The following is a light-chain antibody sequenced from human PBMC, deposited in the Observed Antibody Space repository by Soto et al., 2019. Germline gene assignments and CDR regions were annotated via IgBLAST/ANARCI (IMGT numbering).Light chain of an antibody. J-gene: IGLJ2*01. CDR1: SWHSNYA. Sequence: QSVLTQSPSASASLGASVKLSCTLSSWHSNYAIAWHQQQPEKGPRYLMKVNSDGSHSKGDGIPDRFSGSSSGAERYLTISSLQSEDEADYYCQTWGTGIVVFGGGTKVTVL. CDR2: VNSDGSH. V-gene: IGLV4-69*01. CDR3: QTWGTGIVV.